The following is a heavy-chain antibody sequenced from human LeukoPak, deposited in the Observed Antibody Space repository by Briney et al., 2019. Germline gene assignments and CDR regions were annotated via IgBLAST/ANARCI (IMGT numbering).Heavy chain of an antibody. CDR3: ARGPKITIFGVVITPFDY. J-gene: IGHJ4*02. V-gene: IGHV4-34*01. Sequence: SETLSLTCAVYGGSLSGYYWSWIRQPPGKGLEWIGEINHSGSTNYNPSLKSRVTISVDTSKNQFSLKLSSVTAADTAVYYCARGPKITIFGVVITPFDYWGQGTLVTVSS. CDR2: INHSGST. D-gene: IGHD3-3*01. CDR1: GGSLSGYY.